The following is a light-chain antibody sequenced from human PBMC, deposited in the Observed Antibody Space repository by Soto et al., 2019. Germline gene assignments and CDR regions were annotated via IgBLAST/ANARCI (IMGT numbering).Light chain of an antibody. CDR3: QSYDSTLISSV. V-gene: IGLV1-40*01. CDR1: SSNIGADYD. CDR2: GNT. Sequence: QSVLTQPPSVSGAPGQRVTISCTGSSSNIGADYDVHWYQQLPGTAPKLLIYGNTNRHSGVPDRFSGSKSGTSASLAVTGLQTEDEADYYCQSYDSTLISSVFGGGTTLTVL. J-gene: IGLJ2*01.